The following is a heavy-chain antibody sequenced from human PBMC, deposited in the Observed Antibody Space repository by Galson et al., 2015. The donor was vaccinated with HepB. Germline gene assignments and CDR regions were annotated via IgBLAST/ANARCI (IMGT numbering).Heavy chain of an antibody. CDR1: GFTFSSYA. V-gene: IGHV3-23*01. CDR3: AKDMGPYYYYYGMDV. D-gene: IGHD3-10*01. Sequence: SLRLSCAASGFTFSSYAMSWVRQAPGKGLEWVSAISGSGGSTYYADSVKGRFTISRDNSKNTLYLQMNSLRAEDTAVYYCAKDMGPYYYYYGMDVWGQGTTVTVSS. CDR2: ISGSGGST. J-gene: IGHJ6*02.